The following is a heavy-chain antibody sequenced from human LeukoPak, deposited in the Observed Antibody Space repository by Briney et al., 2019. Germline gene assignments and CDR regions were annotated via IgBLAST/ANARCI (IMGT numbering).Heavy chain of an antibody. CDR3: AREGYCSSTSCYRNWFDP. D-gene: IGHD2-2*02. V-gene: IGHV4-4*02. CDR2: IYHSGST. Sequence: SGTLSLTCAVSGGSISSSNWWSWVRPPPGKGLEWIGEIYHSGSTNYNPSLKSRVTISVDKSKNQFSLKLSSVTAADTAVYYCAREGYCSSTSCYRNWFDPWGQGTLVTVSS. J-gene: IGHJ5*02. CDR1: GGSISSSNW.